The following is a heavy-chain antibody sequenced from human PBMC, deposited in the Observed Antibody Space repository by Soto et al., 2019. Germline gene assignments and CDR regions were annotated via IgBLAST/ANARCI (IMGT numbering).Heavy chain of an antibody. CDR2: IYYSGST. CDR3: ARESGGYDSSTRYGLDV. D-gene: IGHD6-25*01. CDR1: GGSISSVGHY. Sequence: SETLSLTCSVSGGSISSVGHYWTWIRQQPGKGLEWIGYIYYSGSTDYNPSLKSRVTISVDRSKNQFSLNLSSVAAADTAIYYCARESGGYDSSTRYGLDVWGQGTTVTVSS. V-gene: IGHV4-31*03. J-gene: IGHJ6*02.